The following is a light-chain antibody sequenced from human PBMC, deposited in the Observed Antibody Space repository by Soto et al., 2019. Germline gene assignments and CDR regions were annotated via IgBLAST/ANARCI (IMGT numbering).Light chain of an antibody. V-gene: IGKV1-9*01. J-gene: IGKJ5*01. CDR2: AAS. CDR3: QQLNGYLSIT. CDR1: QGISSY. Sequence: IQLTQSPSSLSASVGDRVTITYRASQGISSYLAWYQQKPGKAPKLLIYAASTLQNGVPSRFSGSGSGTDFTLTINSLQPEDFATYYCQQLNGYLSITFGQGTRLEIK.